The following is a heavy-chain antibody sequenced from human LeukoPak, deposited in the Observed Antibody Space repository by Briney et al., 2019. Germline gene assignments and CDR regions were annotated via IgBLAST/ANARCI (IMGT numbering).Heavy chain of an antibody. V-gene: IGHV3-23*01. D-gene: IGHD2-2*01. CDR1: GFTFSSYA. Sequence: GGSLRLSCAASGFTFSSYAMSWVRQAPGKGLEWVSGITDTTTYYADSVKGRFTISRDNSKNTVYLQMNSLRAEDTALYYCSSSVTNYWGGNVDYWGQGTPVSVSS. J-gene: IGHJ4*02. CDR2: ITDTTT. CDR3: SSSVTNYWGGNVDY.